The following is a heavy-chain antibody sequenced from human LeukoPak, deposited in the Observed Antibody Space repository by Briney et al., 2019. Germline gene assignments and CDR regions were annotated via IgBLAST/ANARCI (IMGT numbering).Heavy chain of an antibody. V-gene: IGHV1-2*02. CDR3: ASESMISRHFDY. D-gene: IGHD3-22*01. CDR2: INPNRGGT. CDR1: GYTFTGYY. Sequence: ASVKVSCKASGYTFTGYYMHWVRQAPGQGLEWMGWINPNRGGTNYAQKFQGRGTMTRDTAISTAYMELRRLRSEGTAVYYCASESMISRHFDYWGQGTLVTVSS. J-gene: IGHJ4*01.